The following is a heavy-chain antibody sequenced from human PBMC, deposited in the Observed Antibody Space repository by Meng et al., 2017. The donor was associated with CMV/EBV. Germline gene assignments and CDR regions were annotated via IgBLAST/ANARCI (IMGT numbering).Heavy chain of an antibody. CDR1: GFTFSSYS. J-gene: IGHJ4*02. D-gene: IGHD3-10*01. V-gene: IGHV3-21*01. CDR2: ISSSSSYT. CDR3: ARDASGDY. Sequence: GASLKISCAASGFTFSSYSMNWVRQAPGKGLEWVSCISSSSSYTYYADSVKGRFTISRDNSKNSLYLQMNSLRAEDTAVYYCARDASGDYWGQGTLVTVSS.